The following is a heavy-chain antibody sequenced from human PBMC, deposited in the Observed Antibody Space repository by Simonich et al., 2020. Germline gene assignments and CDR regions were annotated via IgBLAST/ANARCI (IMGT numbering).Heavy chain of an antibody. J-gene: IGHJ3*02. V-gene: IGHV4-39*01. Sequence: QLQLQESGPGLVKPSETLSLTCTVSGGSISSSSYYWGWIRQPPGKGLEWIGSIYYRGSTSHNPSLKSRVTISVDTSKNQFSLKLSSVTAADTAVYYCARHAGFAFDIWGQGTMVTVSS. CDR2: IYYRGST. CDR1: GGSISSSSYY. CDR3: ARHAGFAFDI. D-gene: IGHD6-13*01.